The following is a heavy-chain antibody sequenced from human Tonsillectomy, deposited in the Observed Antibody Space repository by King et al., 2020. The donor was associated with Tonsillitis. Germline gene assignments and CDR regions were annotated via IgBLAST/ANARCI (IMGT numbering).Heavy chain of an antibody. CDR2: IGWNSGSL. CDR3: AKDIFAGATLLGGFNY. CDR1: GFPLDDLA. V-gene: IGHV3-9*01. J-gene: IGHJ4*02. D-gene: IGHD1-26*01. Sequence: EVQLVESGGGLVRPGRSWRLSCAASGFPLDDLAMNWVRQAQGRGLEGVSVIGWNSGSLGYADFVKGRFTISRANAKNSLYLQMNSLRAEDTALYYCAKDIFAGATLLGGFNYWGQGTLVAVSS.